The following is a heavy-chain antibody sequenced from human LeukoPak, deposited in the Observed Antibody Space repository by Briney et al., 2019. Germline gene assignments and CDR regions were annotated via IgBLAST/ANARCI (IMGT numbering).Heavy chain of an antibody. CDR1: GGSISSGDYY. Sequence: PSETLSLTCTVSGGSISSGDYYWSWIRQPAGKGLEWIGRMYTSGSTDYNPSLKSRVTISLDTSKNQFSLNLRSVTAADTAVYYCAREKYVSSWDNWFDPWGQGTLVTVSS. D-gene: IGHD6-6*01. V-gene: IGHV4-61*02. CDR3: AREKYVSSWDNWFDP. CDR2: MYTSGST. J-gene: IGHJ5*02.